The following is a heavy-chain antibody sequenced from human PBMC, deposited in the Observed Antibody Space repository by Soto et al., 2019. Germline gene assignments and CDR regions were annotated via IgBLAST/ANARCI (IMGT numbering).Heavy chain of an antibody. CDR3: AKDHIVAAAPDY. V-gene: IGHV3-30*18. CDR2: ISYDGSNR. Sequence: HVQLVESGGGVVQPGRSLRLSCAASGFTFDTYGMHWVRQAPGKGLEWVAVISYDGSNRYYADSVKGRFTISRDNSKNTLYLQMNSLRSEDTAVYYCAKDHIVAAAPDYWGQGNLVTVSS. J-gene: IGHJ4*02. CDR1: GFTFDTYG. D-gene: IGHD2-2*01.